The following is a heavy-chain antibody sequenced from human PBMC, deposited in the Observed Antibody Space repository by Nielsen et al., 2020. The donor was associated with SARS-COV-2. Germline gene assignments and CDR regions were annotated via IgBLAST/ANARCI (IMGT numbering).Heavy chain of an antibody. V-gene: IGHV1-69*02. CDR3: ARGYERRGLEGTWLDS. CDR1: GGTLTSYT. J-gene: IGHJ5*01. Sequence: SVKVSCKASGGTLTSYTFSWVRQAPGQGLEWMGWIIPILGKTAYAQRFQGRLTITADKSTSTGYMVLSRLTSEDTAMYYCARGYERRGLEGTWLDSWGQGTLVTVSS. CDR2: IIPILGKT. D-gene: IGHD3-10*01.